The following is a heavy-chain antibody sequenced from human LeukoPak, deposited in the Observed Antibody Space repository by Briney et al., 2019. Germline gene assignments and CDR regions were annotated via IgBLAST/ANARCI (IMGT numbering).Heavy chain of an antibody. CDR1: GYTFTSYG. CDR2: ISAYNGNT. V-gene: IGHV1-18*01. J-gene: IGHJ4*02. CDR3: ARDESGWYYFDY. Sequence: ASVKVSCEASGYTFTSYGISWVRQAPGQGLEWMGWISAYNGNTNYAQKLQGRVTMTTDTSTSTAYMELRSLRSDDTAVYYCARDESGWYYFDYWGQGTLVTVSS. D-gene: IGHD6-19*01.